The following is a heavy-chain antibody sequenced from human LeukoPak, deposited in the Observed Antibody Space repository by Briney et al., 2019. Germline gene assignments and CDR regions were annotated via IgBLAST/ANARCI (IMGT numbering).Heavy chain of an antibody. CDR2: VAGGRRST. CDR1: GFTFSNHW. Sequence: GGSLRLSCVASGFTFSNHWMHWVRQVPGKGLVWVSGVAGGRRSTSYADSAKGRFSIYRANGENTLYLQMNSLRVEDTAVYYCARGPGSRGGDYVGDYWGHGTLVTVSS. D-gene: IGHD4-23*01. J-gene: IGHJ4*01. CDR3: ARGPGSRGGDYVGDY. V-gene: IGHV3-74*01.